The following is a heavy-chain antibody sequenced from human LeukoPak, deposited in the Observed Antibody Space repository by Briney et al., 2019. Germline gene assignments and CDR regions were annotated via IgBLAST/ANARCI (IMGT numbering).Heavy chain of an antibody. D-gene: IGHD5/OR15-5a*01. Sequence: ASVKVSCKASGYTFTGYYIHWLRQAPGQGPEWMGWINPDSGGTNNAQKFQGRVTMTRDTSINTAYMQLSSLRSDDTALYYCARATKVVSGQAAWFDPWGQGTLVIVSS. CDR3: ARATKVVSGQAAWFDP. V-gene: IGHV1-2*02. CDR1: GYTFTGYY. CDR2: INPDSGGT. J-gene: IGHJ5*02.